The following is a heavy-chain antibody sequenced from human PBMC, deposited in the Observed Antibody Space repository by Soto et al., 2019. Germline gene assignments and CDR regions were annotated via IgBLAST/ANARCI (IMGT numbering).Heavy chain of an antibody. CDR3: ARTPPLGYCSGGSCYPTGAHYYGMDV. Sequence: VQLQESGPGLVRPSQTLSLTCTVSGGSISSGGYYWSWIRQHPGKGQEWIGYIYYSGSTYYNPSLKSRVTISVDTSKNQFSLKLSSVTAADTAVYYCARTPPLGYCSGGSCYPTGAHYYGMDVWGQGTTVTVSS. CDR1: GGSISSGGYY. CDR2: IYYSGST. V-gene: IGHV4-31*03. D-gene: IGHD2-15*01. J-gene: IGHJ6*02.